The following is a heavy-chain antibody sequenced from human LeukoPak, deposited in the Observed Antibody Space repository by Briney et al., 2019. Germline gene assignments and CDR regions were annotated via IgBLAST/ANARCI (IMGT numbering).Heavy chain of an antibody. D-gene: IGHD2-15*01. Sequence: GASVKVSCKASGYTFTSYDINWVRQATGQGIEGRGWVNPNSGHTGYAQKFQGRVTMTRNTSISTAYMDLSSLRSEDTAVYYCARGAPGSYCSGGSCPYFDYWGQGTLVSVSS. CDR1: GYTFTSYD. J-gene: IGHJ4*02. CDR3: ARGAPGSYCSGGSCPYFDY. V-gene: IGHV1-8*01. CDR2: VNPNSGHT.